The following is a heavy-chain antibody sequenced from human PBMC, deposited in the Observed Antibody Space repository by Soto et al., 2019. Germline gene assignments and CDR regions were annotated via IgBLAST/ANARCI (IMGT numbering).Heavy chain of an antibody. D-gene: IGHD3-10*01. J-gene: IGHJ4*02. CDR2: SSYNGGT. V-gene: IGHV4-39*01. Sequence: SETLSLTCTVSTDSSSFTNSYWGWIRQPPGKGLQWIGRSSYNGGTFYNPSLKRRVVISFDTSKKQSSLQVTSVTAADTAVYFCARHRIEVVWRGFDFWGQGSPVPVSS. CDR3: ARHRIEVVWRGFDF. CDR1: TDSSSFTNSY.